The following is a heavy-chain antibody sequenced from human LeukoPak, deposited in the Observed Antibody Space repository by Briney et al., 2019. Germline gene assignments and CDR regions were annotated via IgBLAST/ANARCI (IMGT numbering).Heavy chain of an antibody. D-gene: IGHD2-2*02. CDR2: INPSGGST. CDR1: GYTFTSYY. CDR3: ARDRGLGYCSSTSCYRGAFGI. Sequence: ASVKVSCKASGYTFTSYYMHWVRQAPGQGLEWMGIINPSGGSTSYAQKFQGRVTMTRDTSTSTVYMELSSLRAEDTAVYYCARDRGLGYCSSTSCYRGAFGIWGQGTMVTVSS. V-gene: IGHV1-46*01. J-gene: IGHJ3*02.